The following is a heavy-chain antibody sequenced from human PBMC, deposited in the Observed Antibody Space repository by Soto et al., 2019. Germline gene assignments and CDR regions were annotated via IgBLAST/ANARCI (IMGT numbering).Heavy chain of an antibody. V-gene: IGHV4-39*01. CDR1: GGSISNRSSY. Sequence: PSETLSLICTVSGGSISNRSSYWGWIRQPPGKGLEWIGSINYSGSTYYNPSLKSRITISVDTSKNQFSLKLSSVTAADTAVYFCAKTGFWSDYRVADYWGQGTLVTVSS. CDR3: AKTGFWSDYRVADY. J-gene: IGHJ4*02. D-gene: IGHD3-3*01. CDR2: INYSGST.